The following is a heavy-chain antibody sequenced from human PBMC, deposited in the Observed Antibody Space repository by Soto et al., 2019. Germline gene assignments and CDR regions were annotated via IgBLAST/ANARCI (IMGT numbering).Heavy chain of an antibody. CDR1: GFTFSSYG. Sequence: PGGSLRLSCAASGFTFSSYGMHWVRQAPGKGLEWVAVISYDGSNKYYADSVKGRFTISRDNSKNTLYLEMNSLRTEDTAVYYCAKDLDRWGAPTLFDYWGQGTLVTVSS. V-gene: IGHV3-30*18. CDR2: ISYDGSNK. CDR3: AKDLDRWGAPTLFDY. J-gene: IGHJ4*02. D-gene: IGHD2-15*01.